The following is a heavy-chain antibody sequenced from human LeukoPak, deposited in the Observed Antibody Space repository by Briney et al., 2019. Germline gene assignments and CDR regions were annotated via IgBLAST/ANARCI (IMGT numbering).Heavy chain of an antibody. V-gene: IGHV4-59*01. CDR1: GGSISSYY. CDR3: ATIERSGWYVSY. Sequence: SETLSLICTVSGGSISSYYWSWIRQPPGKGLEWIGYIYYSGSTNYNPSLKSRVTISVDTSKNQFSLKLSSVTAADTAVYYCATIERSGWYVSYWGQGTLVTVSS. J-gene: IGHJ4*02. CDR2: IYYSGST. D-gene: IGHD6-19*01.